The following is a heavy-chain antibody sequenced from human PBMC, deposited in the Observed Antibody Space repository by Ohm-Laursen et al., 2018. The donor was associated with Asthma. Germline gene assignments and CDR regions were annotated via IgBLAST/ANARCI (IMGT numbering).Heavy chain of an antibody. V-gene: IGHV3-30-3*01. D-gene: IGHD3-3*01. Sequence: SLRLSCAATGFTFSSYAMHWVRQAPAKGLEWVAVGGSYSDGGLKYYADSLNGRFTVSRDDSKNTLYLQMNRLRPDDAAVYYCARDGMEWYWSAFDFWGQGTLVTVSS. CDR2: GGSYSDGGLK. J-gene: IGHJ4*02. CDR1: GFTFSSYA. CDR3: ARDGMEWYWSAFDF.